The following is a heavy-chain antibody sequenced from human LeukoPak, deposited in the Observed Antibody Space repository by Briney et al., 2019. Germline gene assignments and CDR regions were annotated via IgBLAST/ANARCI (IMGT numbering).Heavy chain of an antibody. CDR2: INAGNGNT. CDR1: GYTFTSYA. Sequence: ASVKVSCKASGYTFTSYAMHWVRQAPGQRLEWMGWINAGNGNTKYSQEFQGRVTITRDTSASTAYMELSSLRSEDTAVYYCAREARYDILTGYYNPHFDYWGQGTLVTVSS. CDR3: AREARYDILTGYYNPHFDY. J-gene: IGHJ4*02. V-gene: IGHV1-3*01. D-gene: IGHD3-9*01.